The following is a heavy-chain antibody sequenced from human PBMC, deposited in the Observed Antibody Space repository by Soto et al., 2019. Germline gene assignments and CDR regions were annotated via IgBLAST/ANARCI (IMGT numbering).Heavy chain of an antibody. V-gene: IGHV2-26*01. CDR3: ARISTITFGGIIVNFFDY. CDR2: IFSNDEK. J-gene: IGHJ4*02. Sequence: GPTLVNPTETLTLTCTVSGFSLSNTRVGVSWIRQSPGKALEWLAHIFSNDEKSYNTSLKSRLTVSKDTSKSQVVLTMTNMDPVDTATYYCARISTITFGGIIVNFFDYWGQGTLVTV. D-gene: IGHD3-16*02. CDR1: GFSLSNTRVG.